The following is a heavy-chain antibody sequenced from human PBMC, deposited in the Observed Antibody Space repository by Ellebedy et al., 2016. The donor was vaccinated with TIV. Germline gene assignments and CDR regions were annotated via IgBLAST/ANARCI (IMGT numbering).Heavy chain of an antibody. CDR3: AKDYEQLTTDY. CDR2: ISYDGSNK. J-gene: IGHJ4*02. Sequence: GGSLRLXCAASGFTFSSYGMHWVRQAPGKGLEWVAVISYDGSNKYYADSVKGRFTISRDNSKNTLYLQMNSLGAEDTAVYYCAKDYEQLTTDYWGQGTLVTVSS. D-gene: IGHD6-6*01. V-gene: IGHV3-30*18. CDR1: GFTFSSYG.